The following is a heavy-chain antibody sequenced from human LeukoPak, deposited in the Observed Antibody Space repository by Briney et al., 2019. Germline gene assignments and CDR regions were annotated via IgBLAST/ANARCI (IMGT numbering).Heavy chain of an antibody. J-gene: IGHJ5*02. CDR3: ARGRPGYEAFDP. Sequence: ASVKVSCKASGYTFTGYYMHWVRQAPGQGLEWMGWINLNSGGTNYAQKFQGRVTMTRDTSISTAYMELSRLRSDDTAVYYCARGRPGYEAFDPWGQGTLVTVSS. V-gene: IGHV1-2*02. D-gene: IGHD5-12*01. CDR2: INLNSGGT. CDR1: GYTFTGYY.